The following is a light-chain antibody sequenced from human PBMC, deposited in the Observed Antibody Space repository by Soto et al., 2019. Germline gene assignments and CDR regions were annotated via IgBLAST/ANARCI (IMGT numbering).Light chain of an antibody. CDR1: QSISSW. V-gene: IGKV1-5*03. CDR2: KAS. Sequence: DTQMTQSPSTLSASVGDRVTITCRASQSISSWLAWYQQKPGKAPKLLIYKASSLESGVPSRFSGSGSGTEFTLTISSLQPDDFETYYCQQYNSYPYTFGQGTKLEIK. CDR3: QQYNSYPYT. J-gene: IGKJ2*01.